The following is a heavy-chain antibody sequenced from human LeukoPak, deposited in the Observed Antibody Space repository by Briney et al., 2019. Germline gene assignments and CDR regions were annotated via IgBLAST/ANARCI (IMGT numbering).Heavy chain of an antibody. V-gene: IGHV3-48*04. J-gene: IGHJ4*02. D-gene: IGHD6-19*01. CDR3: ARGTRIVVAGRPYFDY. CDR2: ISDSTSTI. CDR1: GFTFSTYS. Sequence: PGGSLRLSCAASGFTFSTYSMNWVRQAPGKGLEWVSYISDSTSTIYYADSVKGRFTISRDNAKNSLYLQMNSLRAEDTAVYYCARGTRIVVAGRPYFDYWGQGTLVTFSS.